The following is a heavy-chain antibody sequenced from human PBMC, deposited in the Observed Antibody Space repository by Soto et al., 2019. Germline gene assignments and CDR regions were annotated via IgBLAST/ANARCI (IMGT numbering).Heavy chain of an antibody. CDR3: ARDATVRGVTG. D-gene: IGHD3-10*01. Sequence: QVQLQESGPGLVKPSQTLSLTCTVSGCSISSGGYYWSWIRQHPGKGLEWIGYIYYSGSTYYNPSLQSRVTISVATSKNQFSLKLSSVTAADTAVYYCARDATVRGVTGWGQGTLVTVSS. J-gene: IGHJ4*02. V-gene: IGHV4-31*03. CDR2: IYYSGST. CDR1: GCSISSGGYY.